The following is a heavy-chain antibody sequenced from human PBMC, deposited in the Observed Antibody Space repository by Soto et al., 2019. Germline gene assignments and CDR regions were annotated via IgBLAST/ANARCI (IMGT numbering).Heavy chain of an antibody. CDR3: ATHSRETTTCCGED. D-gene: IGHD2-2*01. J-gene: IGHJ4*02. CDR2: ISDSAGST. V-gene: IGHV3-23*01. CDR1: GFTFSNYA. Sequence: PGGSLRLSCAASGFTFSNYAMSWVRQAPGRGLEWVSGISDSAGSTYYADSVKGRFTISRDNSENTLYLQMNSLRAEDKAVYYCATHSRETTTCCGEDWGQGTLFTVSS.